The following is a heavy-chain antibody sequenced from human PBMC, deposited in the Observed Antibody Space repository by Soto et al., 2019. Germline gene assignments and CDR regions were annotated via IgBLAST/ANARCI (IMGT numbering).Heavy chain of an antibody. Sequence: GSLRLSCAASEFTLSSYSMNWVRQAPGKGLEWVSGINRNGGSTGYADSVKGRFTISRDNAKNSLYLQMNSLRAEDTALYYCARGYYDILTGYYIDYWGQGTLVTVSS. V-gene: IGHV3-20*04. CDR2: INRNGGST. CDR3: ARGYYDILTGYYIDY. J-gene: IGHJ4*02. D-gene: IGHD3-9*01. CDR1: EFTLSSYS.